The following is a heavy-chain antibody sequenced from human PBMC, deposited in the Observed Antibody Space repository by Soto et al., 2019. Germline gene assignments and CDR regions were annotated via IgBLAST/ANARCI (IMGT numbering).Heavy chain of an antibody. Sequence: QVQLVESGGGVVQPGRSLRLSCAASGFTFSTYGMHWVRQAPGKGLEWVAVISYDGSNKYYADSVKGRFTISRDNSKSTLYLQMNRLRAEDTAVYHCAKGQHCSTTSCYFYYYGTDVWGQGTTVTVSS. D-gene: IGHD2-2*01. J-gene: IGHJ6*02. CDR3: AKGQHCSTTSCYFYYYGTDV. CDR1: GFTFSTYG. V-gene: IGHV3-30*18. CDR2: ISYDGSNK.